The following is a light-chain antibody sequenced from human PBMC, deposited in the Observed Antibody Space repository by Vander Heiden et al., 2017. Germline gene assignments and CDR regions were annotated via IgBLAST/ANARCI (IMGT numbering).Light chain of an antibody. V-gene: IGKV3-11*01. J-gene: IGKJ2*01. CDR2: QAS. CDR3: QQRSKWATNTHT. CDR1: QSVRSY. Sequence: IVLSPSPATLSLSPGDRSPLSCRASQSVRSYLAWYQQKPGQARRLLIYQASNRATVIPARVSGSGSGTDFTHTISSIGPEDFAVYDCQQRSKWATNTHTFGRGTKLEIK.